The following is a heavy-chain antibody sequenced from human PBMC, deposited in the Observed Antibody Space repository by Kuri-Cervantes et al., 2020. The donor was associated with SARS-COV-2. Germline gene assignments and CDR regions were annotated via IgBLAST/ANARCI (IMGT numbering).Heavy chain of an antibody. CDR3: ATERVDDYSRFYYYYYMDV. Sequence: GGSLRLSCAASGCTFSSYWMSWVRQAPGKGLEWVANIKEDGSEINYVDSVKGRFTISRDNARNSLDLQMNSLRAEDTAVYYCATERVDDYSRFYYYYYMDVWGKGTTVTVSS. CDR2: IKEDGSEI. CDR1: GCTFSSYW. J-gene: IGHJ6*03. D-gene: IGHD4-11*01. V-gene: IGHV3-7*01.